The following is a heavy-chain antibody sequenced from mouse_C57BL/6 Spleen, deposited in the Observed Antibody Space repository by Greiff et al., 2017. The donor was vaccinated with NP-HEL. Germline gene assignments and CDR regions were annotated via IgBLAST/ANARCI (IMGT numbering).Heavy chain of an antibody. CDR1: GYTFTDYE. Sequence: QVHVKQSGAELVRPGASVTLSCKASGYTFTDYEMHWVKQTPVHGLDWIGAIDPETGGTAYNQKFKGKAILTADKSSSTAYMELRSLTSEDSAVYYCTRACYGSSFYYAMDYWGQGTSVTVSS. D-gene: IGHD1-1*01. J-gene: IGHJ4*01. CDR2: IDPETGGT. V-gene: IGHV1-15*01. CDR3: TRACYGSSFYYAMDY.